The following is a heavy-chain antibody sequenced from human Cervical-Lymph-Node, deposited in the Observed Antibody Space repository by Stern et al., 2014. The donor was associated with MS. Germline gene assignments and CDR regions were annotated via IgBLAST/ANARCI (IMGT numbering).Heavy chain of an antibody. CDR2: IIHMGGNT. Sequence: VQLVQSGAEVKKPGSSVRGSCTASGGSLRTYALSWVQQATGQRLEWMRGIIHMGGNTTYAQELQGRVTTTADQSTSTSYIATSTLRTDDTAIYFCASLVRCTSTYCSRDDYWGQGTLVTVSS. CDR3: ASLVRCTSTYCSRDDY. V-gene: IGHV1-69*01. CDR1: GGSLRTYA. D-gene: IGHD2-15*01. J-gene: IGHJ4*02.